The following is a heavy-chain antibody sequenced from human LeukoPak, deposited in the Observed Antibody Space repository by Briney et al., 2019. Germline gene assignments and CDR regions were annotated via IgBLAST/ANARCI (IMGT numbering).Heavy chain of an antibody. CDR1: GFTFSSYG. Sequence: GRSLRLSCAASGFTFSSYGMHWVRQAPGKGLEWVAVISYDGSNKYYADSVKGRFTISRDNSKNTLYLQMNSLRAEDTAVYYCAKDEGGNAGFDYWGQGTLVTVSS. J-gene: IGHJ4*02. CDR2: ISYDGSNK. V-gene: IGHV3-30*18. CDR3: AKDEGGNAGFDY. D-gene: IGHD4-23*01.